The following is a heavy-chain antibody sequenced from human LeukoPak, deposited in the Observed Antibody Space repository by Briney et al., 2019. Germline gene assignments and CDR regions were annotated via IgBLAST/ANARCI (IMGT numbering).Heavy chain of an antibody. D-gene: IGHD5-12*01. CDR2: ISGSGGST. Sequence: GGSLRLSCAASGFTFSSYAMSWVRQAPGKGLEWVSAISGSGGSTYYADSVKGRFTISRDNSKNTLYLQMNSLRAEDTAVYYCAKEGGDSGYDSLYWYFDLWGRGTLVTVSS. CDR1: GFTFSSYA. CDR3: AKEGGDSGYDSLYWYFDL. J-gene: IGHJ2*01. V-gene: IGHV3-23*01.